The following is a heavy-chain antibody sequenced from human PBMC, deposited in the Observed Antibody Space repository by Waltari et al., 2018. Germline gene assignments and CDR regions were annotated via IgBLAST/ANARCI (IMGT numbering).Heavy chain of an antibody. D-gene: IGHD3-22*01. CDR2: IYHSGST. Sequence: QVQLQESGPGLVKPSETLSLTCAVSGYSISSVYYWGWIRQPPGKGLEWIGSIYHSGSTYYNPSLKSRVTISVDTSKNQFSLKLSSVTAADTAVYYCARRAYYYDSSGSRPYFDYWGQGTLVTVSS. J-gene: IGHJ4*02. CDR1: GYSISSVYY. CDR3: ARRAYYYDSSGSRPYFDY. V-gene: IGHV4-38-2*01.